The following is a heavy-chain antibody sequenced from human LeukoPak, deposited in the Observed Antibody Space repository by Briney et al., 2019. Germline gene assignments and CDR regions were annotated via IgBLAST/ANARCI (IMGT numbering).Heavy chain of an antibody. V-gene: IGHV4-30-2*01. CDR3: AREGGEERYCSGGSCYYGMDV. J-gene: IGHJ6*02. D-gene: IGHD2-15*01. Sequence: SETLSLTCAVSGGSISSGGYSWSWIRQPPGKGLEWIGYIYHSGSTYYNPSLKSRVTISADRSKNQFSLKLSSVTAAVTAVYYCAREGGEERYCSGGSCYYGMDVWGQGTTVTVSS. CDR2: IYHSGST. CDR1: GGSISSGGYS.